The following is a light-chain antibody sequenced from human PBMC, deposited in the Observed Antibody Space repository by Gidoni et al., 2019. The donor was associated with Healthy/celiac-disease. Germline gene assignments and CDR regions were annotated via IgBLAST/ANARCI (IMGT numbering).Light chain of an antibody. CDR3: GTWDSSLSAGQGV. CDR1: SPNIGNNY. CDR2: DNN. J-gene: IGLJ3*02. V-gene: IGLV1-51*01. Sequence: QSVLTQPPSVSAAPGQTVTISCSGSSPNIGNNYVSWYQQLPGTAPKLLIYDNNKRPSGIPDRFSGSKSGTSATLGITGLQTGDEANYYCGTWDSSLSAGQGVFGGGTKLTVL.